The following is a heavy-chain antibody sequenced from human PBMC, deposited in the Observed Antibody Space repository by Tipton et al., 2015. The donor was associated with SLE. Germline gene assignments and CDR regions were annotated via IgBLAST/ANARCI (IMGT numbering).Heavy chain of an antibody. CDR2: IIPIFGTA. J-gene: IGHJ3*02. CDR3: ARGGYSSGWGAFDI. CDR1: GGTFSSYA. D-gene: IGHD6-19*01. V-gene: IGHV1-69*01. Sequence: QLVQSGAEVKKPGSSVKVSCKASGGTFSSYAISWVRQAPGQGLERMGGIIPIFGTANYAQKFQGRVTITTDESTSTAYMELSSLRSGDTAVYSCARGGYSSGWGAFDIGGQGTMVTASS.